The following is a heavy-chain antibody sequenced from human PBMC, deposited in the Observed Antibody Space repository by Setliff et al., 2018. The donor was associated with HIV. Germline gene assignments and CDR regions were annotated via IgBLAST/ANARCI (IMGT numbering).Heavy chain of an antibody. Sequence: ASVQVSCKASGYNFTSHDINWVRQAPGQGLEWMGWMNPKSGNTGYARKFQGRVTMTRKTSISTAYMELRSLRSDDTAVYYCVRGYCSSTSCYGIYYFDNWGQGTPVTVSS. CDR2: MNPKSGNT. D-gene: IGHD2-2*01. J-gene: IGHJ4*02. V-gene: IGHV1-8*01. CDR3: VRGYCSSTSCYGIYYFDN. CDR1: GYNFTSHD.